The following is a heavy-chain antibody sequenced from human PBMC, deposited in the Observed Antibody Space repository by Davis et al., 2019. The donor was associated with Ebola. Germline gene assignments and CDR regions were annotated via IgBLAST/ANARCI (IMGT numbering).Heavy chain of an antibody. Sequence: PSETLSLTCTVSGASISSYYWSWIRQPQGKGLEWIGYIFYSGSTNYNPSLKSRVTISVDTSKNQFSLNLNSVTVADPAVYYCARGLRDDLDVWGQGTTVTVSS. J-gene: IGHJ6*02. CDR3: ARGLRDDLDV. V-gene: IGHV4-59*01. CDR2: IFYSGST. CDR1: GASISSYY. D-gene: IGHD2-8*01.